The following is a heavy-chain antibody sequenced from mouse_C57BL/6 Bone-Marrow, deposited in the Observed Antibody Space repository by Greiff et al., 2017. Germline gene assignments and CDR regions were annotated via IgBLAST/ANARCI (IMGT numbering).Heavy chain of an antibody. CDR2: IYPGSGNT. CDR1: GYSFTSYY. V-gene: IGHV1-66*01. D-gene: IGHD2-4*01. CDR3: AREGLRRWFAY. Sequence: VQLQQSGPELVKPGASVKISCKASGYSFTSYYIHWVKQRPGQGLEWIGWIYPGSGNTKYNEKFKGKATLTADTSSSTAYMQLSSLTSEDSAVYYCAREGLRRWFAYWGQGTLVTVSA. J-gene: IGHJ3*01.